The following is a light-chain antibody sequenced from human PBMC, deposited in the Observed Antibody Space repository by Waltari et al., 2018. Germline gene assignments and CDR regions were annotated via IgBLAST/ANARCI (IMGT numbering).Light chain of an antibody. CDR2: EDS. V-gene: IGLV3-10*01. CDR3: YSTDSSCNYSV. CDR1: ALPKKY. Sequence: SYELTQPPSMSVSPGNTARIHCSGYALPKKYALWHQQDAGQAPVQVLYEDSERPAGSSERFSCSSSGTTATVTISGVQLEDEADYYCYSTDSSCNYSVFGPGTKVTVL. J-gene: IGLJ1*01.